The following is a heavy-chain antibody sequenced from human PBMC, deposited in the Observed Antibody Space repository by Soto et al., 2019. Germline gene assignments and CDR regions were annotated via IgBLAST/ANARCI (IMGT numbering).Heavy chain of an antibody. Sequence: QVQLVESGGGVVQPGRSLRLSCAAYGFTFSSYAMHWVRQAPGKGLEWVAVISYDGRNKYYADSVKGRFTISRDNSKNTLYLQMNSLRAADTAVYYCARHGQQLIFDYWGQGTLVTVSS. V-gene: IGHV3-30*04. CDR1: GFTFSSYA. J-gene: IGHJ4*02. D-gene: IGHD6-13*01. CDR2: ISYDGRNK. CDR3: ARHGQQLIFDY.